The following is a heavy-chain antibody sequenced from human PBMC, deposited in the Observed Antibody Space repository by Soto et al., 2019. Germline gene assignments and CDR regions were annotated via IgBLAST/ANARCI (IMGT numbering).Heavy chain of an antibody. Sequence: SETLSLTCAVSGGSISSSNWWSWVRQPPGKGLEWIGEIYHSGSTNYNPSLKSRVTISVEKSKNHFSFNLSSVTAADTAVYFCASAITDYYDSSGYFASPLDYWGQGTLVTVSS. CDR1: GGSISSSNW. CDR3: ASAITDYYDSSGYFASPLDY. CDR2: IYHSGST. D-gene: IGHD3-22*01. J-gene: IGHJ4*02. V-gene: IGHV4-4*02.